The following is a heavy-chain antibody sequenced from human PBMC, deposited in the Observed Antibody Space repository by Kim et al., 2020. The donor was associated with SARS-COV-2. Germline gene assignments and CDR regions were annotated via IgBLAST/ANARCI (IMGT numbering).Heavy chain of an antibody. CDR1: GFTFSSYG. J-gene: IGHJ6*02. CDR3: AKDLARGAGNGGMDV. Sequence: GGSLRLSCAASGFTFSSYGMHWVRQAPGKGLEWVAVIWYDGSNKYYTDSVKGRFTISRDNAKNKLYLQMNSLRAEDTAVYYCAKDLARGAGNGGMDVWGQGTTVTVSS. V-gene: IGHV3-33*06. CDR2: IWYDGSNK. D-gene: IGHD2-8*01.